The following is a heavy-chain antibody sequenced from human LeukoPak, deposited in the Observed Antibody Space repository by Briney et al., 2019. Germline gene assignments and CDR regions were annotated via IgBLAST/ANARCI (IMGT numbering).Heavy chain of an antibody. Sequence: PSGTLSLTCTVSGGSISSYYWSWIRQPPGKGPEWVGYIYYSGSANYNPSLKSRVTISVDTSKNPSSLKLSSVPAADTAVDYCARHQGPSVMIFEYWGQGTLVTVSS. D-gene: IGHD3-22*01. J-gene: IGHJ4*02. CDR2: IYYSGSA. CDR3: ARHQGPSVMIFEY. CDR1: GGSISSYY. V-gene: IGHV4-59*08.